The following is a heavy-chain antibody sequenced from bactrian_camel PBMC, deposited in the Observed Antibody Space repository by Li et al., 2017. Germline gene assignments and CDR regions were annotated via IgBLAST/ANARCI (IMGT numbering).Heavy chain of an antibody. CDR1: RYTYKRNC. J-gene: IGHJ4*01. Sequence: DVQLVESGGGSVQAGGSLRLSCAAGRYTYKRNCMGWFRQRPGKDREGLAVLWIGGATPVYADSVKGRFIITRDKAKDLVYLQMNGLQPEDTGMYYCAADQLYGTCRDVLDFPARGQGTQVTVS. CDR3: AADQLYGTCRDVLDFPA. D-gene: IGHD7*01. CDR2: LWIGGATP. V-gene: IGHV3S40*01.